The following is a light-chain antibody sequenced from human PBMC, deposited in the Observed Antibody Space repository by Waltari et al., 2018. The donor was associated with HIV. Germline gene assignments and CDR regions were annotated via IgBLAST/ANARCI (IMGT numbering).Light chain of an antibody. Sequence: QSVLTQPPSTSGPLGQSVPTPSSASGSHIGSHDVSWYPQLPGTAPKLLIYRNNQRPSGVPDRFSGSKSGTSASLAISGLRSEDEADYYCAAWDDSLSGWVFGGGTKLTVL. V-gene: IGLV1-47*01. CDR3: AAWDDSLSGWV. CDR2: RNN. J-gene: IGLJ3*02. CDR1: GSHIGSHD.